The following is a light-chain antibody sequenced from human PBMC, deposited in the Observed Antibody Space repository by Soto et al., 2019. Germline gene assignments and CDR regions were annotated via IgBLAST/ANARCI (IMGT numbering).Light chain of an antibody. CDR1: TGPVTSGHY. V-gene: IGLV7-46*01. CDR2: DTS. J-gene: IGLJ1*01. CDR3: FLSYSGARV. Sequence: QAVVTQEPSLTVSPGETVTLTCGSSTGPVTSGHYPYWFQQKPGQAPRTLIYDTSNKPPWTPARFSGSLLGGKAALTLSGAQPEDEAEYSCFLSYSGARVFGTGTKVTVL.